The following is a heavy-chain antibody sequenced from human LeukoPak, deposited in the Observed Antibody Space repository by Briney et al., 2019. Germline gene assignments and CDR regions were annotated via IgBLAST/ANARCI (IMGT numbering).Heavy chain of an antibody. J-gene: IGHJ5*02. CDR3: ARENSGYYDFWSGYSQNWFDP. CDR1: GGSISSYY. V-gene: IGHV4-4*07. D-gene: IGHD3-3*01. CDR2: IYTSGST. Sequence: SETLSLTCTVSGGSISSYYWSWIRQPAGKGLEWIGRIYTSGSTNYNPSHKSRVTMSVDTSKNQFSLKLSSVTAADTAVYYCARENSGYYDFWSGYSQNWFDPWGQGTLVTVSS.